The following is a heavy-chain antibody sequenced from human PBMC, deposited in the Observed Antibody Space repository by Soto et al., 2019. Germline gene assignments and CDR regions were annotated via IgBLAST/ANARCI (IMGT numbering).Heavy chain of an antibody. CDR2: ISGSGGST. CDR3: ANLRADSGSYFFDY. CDR1: GFTFSSYA. V-gene: IGHV3-23*01. D-gene: IGHD1-26*01. J-gene: IGHJ4*02. Sequence: EVQLLESGGGLVQPGGSLRLSCAASGFTFSSYAMSWVRQAPGKGLEWVSAISGSGGSTYYADSVKGRFTISRDNSKNTLYLQMHSLRAEDTAVYYCANLRADSGSYFFDYWGQGTLVTVSS.